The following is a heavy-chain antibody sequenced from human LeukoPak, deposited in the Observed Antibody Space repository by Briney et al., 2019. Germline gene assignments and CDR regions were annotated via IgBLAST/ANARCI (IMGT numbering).Heavy chain of an antibody. V-gene: IGHV3-74*01. CDR2: INSDGTTT. CDR3: ARDRVRLDY. Sequence: PGGSLRLSCAGSGFTFISYWMHWVRQAPGKGLVWVARINSDGTTTTYADSVEGRFTFSRDNAMHTLYLQINSLRAEDTAVYYCARDRVRLDYWGRGTLVTVSS. CDR1: GFTFISYW. J-gene: IGHJ4*02. D-gene: IGHD3-10*01.